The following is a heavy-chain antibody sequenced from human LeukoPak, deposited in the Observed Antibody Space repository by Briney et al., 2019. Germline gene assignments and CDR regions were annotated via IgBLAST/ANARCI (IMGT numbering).Heavy chain of an antibody. D-gene: IGHD1-20*01. CDR3: ARANWNDDAFDI. CDR1: GFTVSSNY. J-gene: IGHJ3*02. CDR2: IYSGGTT. V-gene: IGHV3-66*01. Sequence: PGGSLRLSCAASGFTVSSNYVSWVRQAPGKGLEWVSVIYSGGTTYYADSVKGRFTISRDNSKNTLYLQMNSLRADDTAVYYCARANWNDDAFDIWGQGTMVTVS.